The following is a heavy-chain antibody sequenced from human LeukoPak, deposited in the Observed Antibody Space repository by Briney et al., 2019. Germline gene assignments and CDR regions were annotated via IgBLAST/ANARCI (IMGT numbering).Heavy chain of an antibody. D-gene: IGHD2-15*01. V-gene: IGHV3-21*01. CDR2: ISSSSSYI. Sequence: GGSLRLSCAASGFTFSSYSMNWVRQAPGKGLEWVSSISSSSSYIYYADSVKGRFTISRDNAKNSLYLQMNSLRAEDTAVYYCAGASTLSAYYFDYWGQGTLVTVSS. CDR1: GFTFSSYS. CDR3: AGASTLSAYYFDY. J-gene: IGHJ4*02.